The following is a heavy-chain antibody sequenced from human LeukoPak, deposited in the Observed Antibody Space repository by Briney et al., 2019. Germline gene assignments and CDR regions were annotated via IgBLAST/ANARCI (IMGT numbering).Heavy chain of an antibody. Sequence: GGSLRLSCAASGFTFSSYEMNWVRQAPGKGLEWVSYISSSGGTMYYADSVKGRFTISRDNSKNTLYLQMNSLRAEDTAVYYCARDIPYYDSSGCPLDYWGQGTLVTVSS. CDR1: GFTFSSYE. CDR2: ISSSGGTM. J-gene: IGHJ4*02. D-gene: IGHD3-22*01. V-gene: IGHV3-48*03. CDR3: ARDIPYYDSSGCPLDY.